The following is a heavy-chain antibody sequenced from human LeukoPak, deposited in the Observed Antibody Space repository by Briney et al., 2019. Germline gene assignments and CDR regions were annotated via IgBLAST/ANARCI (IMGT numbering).Heavy chain of an antibody. Sequence: GASVKVSCKASGYTFTSYAISWVRQAPGQGLEWMGRIIPILGIANYAQKFQGRVTITADKSTSTAYMELSSLRSEDTAVYYCARGVPAAGPPAYNWFDPWGQGTLVTVSS. D-gene: IGHD6-25*01. CDR1: GYTFTSYA. CDR3: ARGVPAAGPPAYNWFDP. J-gene: IGHJ5*02. CDR2: IIPILGIA. V-gene: IGHV1-69*04.